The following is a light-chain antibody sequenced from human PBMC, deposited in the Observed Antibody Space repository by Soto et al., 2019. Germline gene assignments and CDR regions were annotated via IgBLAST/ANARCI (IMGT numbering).Light chain of an antibody. CDR3: GAWDDSLSAV. Sequence: QSVLTQPPSMSAPPRQKVTISCSGSNSNIGNNYVSWYQQLPGTAPKLLIYDNNKRPSGIPDRFSGSKSGTSATLGITGLQTGDEADYYCGAWDDSLSAVFGGGTKVTVL. CDR2: DNN. V-gene: IGLV1-51*01. J-gene: IGLJ2*01. CDR1: NSNIGNNY.